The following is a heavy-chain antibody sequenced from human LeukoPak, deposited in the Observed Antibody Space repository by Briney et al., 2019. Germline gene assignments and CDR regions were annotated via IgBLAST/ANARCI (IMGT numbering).Heavy chain of an antibody. Sequence: GGSLRLAWAASGFTVSDYYMSWIRQAPGKGLEWVAGISGSGGGTQYADSVKGRFTISRDNRKNTLYLQMNSLRAEDTAMYFCAKRGVVIRVILVGFHKEAYYFDSWGQGALVTVSS. CDR1: GFTVSDYY. CDR3: AKRGVVIRVILVGFHKEAYYFDS. D-gene: IGHD3-22*01. CDR2: ISGSGGGT. V-gene: IGHV3-23*01. J-gene: IGHJ4*02.